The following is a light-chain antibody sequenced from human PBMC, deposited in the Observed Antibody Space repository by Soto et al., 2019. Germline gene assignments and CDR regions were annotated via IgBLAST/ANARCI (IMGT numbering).Light chain of an antibody. Sequence: EIVLTQSPATLSLFPGERATLSCRATHSISTYIAWYQQKPGQAPRLLIYDATRRATGIPDRFSGSVSGTDFTLTISSLEPEDFATYYCQQYDSYYTFGQGTKVAIK. CDR2: DAT. CDR1: HSISTY. J-gene: IGKJ2*01. V-gene: IGKV3-11*01. CDR3: QQYDSYYT.